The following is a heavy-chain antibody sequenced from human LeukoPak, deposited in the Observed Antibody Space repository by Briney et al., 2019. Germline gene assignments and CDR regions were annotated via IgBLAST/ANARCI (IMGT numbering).Heavy chain of an antibody. CDR1: RDSVSTNMYY. J-gene: IGHJ4*02. CDR3: ERQGYGRSSFFDH. D-gene: IGHD6-6*01. V-gene: IGHV4-39*01. Sequence: PPETPSLTRTLSRDSVSTNMYYSGSIRQPPGKSLEWAVKLFHSRTTHYTPPPKRRGSISVDTSKNQCSLKLHSVPAADTAVYYCERQGYGRSSFFDHWGEGTLVTVSS. CDR2: LFHSRTT.